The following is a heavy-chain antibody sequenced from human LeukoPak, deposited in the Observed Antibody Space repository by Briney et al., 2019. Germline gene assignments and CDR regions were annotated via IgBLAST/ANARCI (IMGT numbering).Heavy chain of an antibody. CDR3: TTGGTLVYGILGWFDP. CDR2: IKSDTAGATT. Sequence: GGSVRLSCGAWGFTFSNAWMMGVRRARGRGVELGGRIKSDTAGATTAYAAPVKDRFTISRDDTTNTLCLQIHSLKTEDTAVYYCTTGGTLVYGILGWFDPWGQGTLVTVSS. J-gene: IGHJ5*02. V-gene: IGHV3-15*01. CDR1: GFTFSNAW. D-gene: IGHD2-8*01.